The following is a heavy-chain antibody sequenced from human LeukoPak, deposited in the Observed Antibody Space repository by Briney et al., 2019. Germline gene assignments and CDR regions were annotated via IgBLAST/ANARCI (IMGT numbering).Heavy chain of an antibody. Sequence: GGSLRLSCAASGFIFYNYWMTWVRQAPGKGLEWVANIKEDGSEKYYVDSVKGRFTISRDNGKNSLYLQMNSLRAEDTAVYCCARDQEGGPRSFARGSDFWGQGTLVTVSS. CDR2: IKEDGSEK. V-gene: IGHV3-7*01. CDR3: ARDQEGGPRSFARGSDF. CDR1: GFIFYNYW. D-gene: IGHD3-16*02. J-gene: IGHJ4*02.